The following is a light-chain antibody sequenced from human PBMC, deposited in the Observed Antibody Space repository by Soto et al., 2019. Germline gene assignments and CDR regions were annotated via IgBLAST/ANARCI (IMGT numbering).Light chain of an antibody. Sequence: EIVLTQSPGTLSLSPGERATLSCRASQSVSNNYLAWYQQKPGQAPRLLIYGASNRATGIPARFSGSGSGTDFTLTISSLEPEDFAVYYCQQRSNWHPGLTLGGGTKVDIK. CDR2: GAS. CDR1: QSVSNNY. V-gene: IGKV3D-11*02. J-gene: IGKJ4*01. CDR3: QQRSNWHPGLT.